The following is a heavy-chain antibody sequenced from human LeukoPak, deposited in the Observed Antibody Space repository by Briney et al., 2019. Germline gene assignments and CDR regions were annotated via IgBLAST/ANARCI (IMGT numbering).Heavy chain of an antibody. CDR2: IKQDGSER. D-gene: IGHD3-3*02. CDR3: VRDTGGSISYPDY. V-gene: IGHV3-7*01. CDR1: GFTLSNYW. Sequence: PGGSLSLSCADSGFTLSNYWMTWVRQAPGKGLEWVANIKQDGSERYYVDSVRGRFTISRDNANNSVYLQVNSLRVEDTAMYYCVRDTGGSISYPDYWGHGGLRTVSS. J-gene: IGHJ4*01.